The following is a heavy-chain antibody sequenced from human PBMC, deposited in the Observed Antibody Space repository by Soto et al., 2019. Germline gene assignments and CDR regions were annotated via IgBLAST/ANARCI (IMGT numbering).Heavy chain of an antibody. J-gene: IGHJ3*02. CDR3: ARGRGGWFINQLLNAFDI. V-gene: IGHV4-59*01. Sequence: SETLSFTCTVSGGSISGYYWSWIRQPPGKGLEWIGYIYYSGSTNYNPSLKSRVTISVDTSKNQFSLKLSSVTAADTAVYYCARGRGGWFINQLLNAFDIWGQGTMVTVSS. D-gene: IGHD2-2*01. CDR2: IYYSGST. CDR1: GGSISGYY.